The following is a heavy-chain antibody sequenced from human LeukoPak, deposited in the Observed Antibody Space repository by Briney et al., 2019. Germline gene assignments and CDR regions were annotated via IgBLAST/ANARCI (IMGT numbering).Heavy chain of an antibody. Sequence: PGGSLRLSCAGSGFTFSNYAMYWVRQAPGKGLENVAGIGSNGESTYYANSVKGRFTISRDNSKNTLFLQMGSLRAEDMAVYYCARGNAVGATRPFDYWGQGTLVTVSS. CDR1: GFTFSNYA. CDR2: IGSNGEST. J-gene: IGHJ4*02. CDR3: ARGNAVGATRPFDY. D-gene: IGHD1-26*01. V-gene: IGHV3-64*01.